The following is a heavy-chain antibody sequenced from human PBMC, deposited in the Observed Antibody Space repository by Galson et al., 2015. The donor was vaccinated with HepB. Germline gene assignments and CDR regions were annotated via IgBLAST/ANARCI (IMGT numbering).Heavy chain of an antibody. D-gene: IGHD6-13*01. CDR1: GFTVSRNY. V-gene: IGHV3-53*04. CDR2: IYSGGST. CDR3: ASGSSWSMNYYFDY. J-gene: IGHJ4*02. Sequence: SLRLSCAASGFTVSRNYMSWVRQAPGKGLEWVSVIYSGGSTYYADSVKGRFTISRHNSKNTLYLQMNSLRAEDTAVYYCASGSSWSMNYYFDYWGQGTLVTVSS.